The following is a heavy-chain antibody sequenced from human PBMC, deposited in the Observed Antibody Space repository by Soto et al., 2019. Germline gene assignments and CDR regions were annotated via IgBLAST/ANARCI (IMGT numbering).Heavy chain of an antibody. J-gene: IGHJ4*02. CDR1: GFTFSNAW. CDR2: IKSKTDGGTT. D-gene: IGHD6-6*01. V-gene: IGHV3-15*01. CDR3: TTSLSIAARRSFDY. Sequence: GGSLRLSCAASGFTFSNAWMSWVRHAPGKGLEWVGRIKSKTDGGTTDYAAPVKGRFTISRDDSKNTLYLQMNSLKTEDTAVYYCTTSLSIAARRSFDYWGQGTLVTVSS.